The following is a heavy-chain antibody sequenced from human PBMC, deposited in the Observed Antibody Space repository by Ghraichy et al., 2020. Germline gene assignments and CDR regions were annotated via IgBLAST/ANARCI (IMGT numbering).Heavy chain of an antibody. J-gene: IGHJ6*04. CDR1: GFTFSYFG. D-gene: IGHD3-16*01. CDR3: ARELFYDGVNYYYGLDV. V-gene: IGHV3-33*08. CDR2: IWHDGTKE. Sequence: GESLNISCAASGFTFSYFGMHWVRQAPGKGLEWVAVIWHDGTKEYYADSVKGRFTISRDNSKDTLYLTMNNLRAEDTAVYYCARELFYDGVNYYYGLDVWVEGAAVTITS.